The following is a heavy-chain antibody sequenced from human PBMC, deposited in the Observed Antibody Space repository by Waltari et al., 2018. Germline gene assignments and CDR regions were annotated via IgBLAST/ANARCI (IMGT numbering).Heavy chain of an antibody. CDR1: GGSISSHY. D-gene: IGHD3-10*01. V-gene: IGHV4-59*11. Sequence: QVQLQESGPGLVKPSETLSLTCTVSGGSISSHYCSWIRQPPGKGLEWIGYIYYSGSTNYNPSLKSRVTISVDTSKNQFSLKLSSVTAADTAVYYCARSILLWFGELFSPFDYWGQGTLVTVSS. J-gene: IGHJ4*02. CDR3: ARSILLWFGELFSPFDY. CDR2: IYYSGST.